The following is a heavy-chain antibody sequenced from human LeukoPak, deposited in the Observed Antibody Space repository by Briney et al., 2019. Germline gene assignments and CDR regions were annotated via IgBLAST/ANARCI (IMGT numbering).Heavy chain of an antibody. V-gene: IGHV1-2*02. CDR2: INPNSGGT. CDR3: ARDYFWSGYKFDY. CDR1: GYTFTGYY. J-gene: IGHJ4*02. D-gene: IGHD3-3*01. Sequence: ASVKVSCKASGYTFTGYYMHWVRQAPGQGLEWMGWINPNSGGTNYAQKFQGRVTMTRDTSISTAYMELSRLRSEDTAVYYCARDYFWSGYKFDYWAREPWSPSPQ.